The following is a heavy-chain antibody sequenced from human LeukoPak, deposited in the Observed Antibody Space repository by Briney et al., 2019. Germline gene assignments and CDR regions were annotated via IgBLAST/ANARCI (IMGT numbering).Heavy chain of an antibody. CDR1: GFTFSDYY. D-gene: IGHD3-10*01. CDR3: ARDGHAYGRGSPHY. CDR2: ISSSGSTK. Sequence: GWSLRLSCAASGFTFSDYYMSWIRQAPGKGLEWVSYISSSGSTKYYADSVKGRFTISRDNAKNSYLQMNSLRAEDTAVYYCARDGHAYGRGSPHYWGQGTLVTVSS. V-gene: IGHV3-11*01. J-gene: IGHJ4*02.